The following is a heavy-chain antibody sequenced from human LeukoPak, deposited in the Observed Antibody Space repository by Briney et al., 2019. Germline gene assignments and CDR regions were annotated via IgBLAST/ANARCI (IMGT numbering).Heavy chain of an antibody. CDR1: GFTFSSYA. Sequence: GRSLRLSCAASGFTFSSYAMSWARQAPGKGLEWISGISGSGGSTYYADSVKGRFTISRDNSKNTLYLQMNSLRAEDTAVYYCAKSGYNRFDYWGQGTLVTVSS. CDR3: AKSGYNRFDY. CDR2: ISGSGGST. D-gene: IGHD5-24*01. J-gene: IGHJ4*02. V-gene: IGHV3-23*01.